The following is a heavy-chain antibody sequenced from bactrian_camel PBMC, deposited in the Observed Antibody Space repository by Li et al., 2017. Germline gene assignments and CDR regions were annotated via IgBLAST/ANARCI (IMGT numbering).Heavy chain of an antibody. CDR1: GDEYGGLC. Sequence: HVQLVESGGGSVQVGGSLNLSCTVSGDEYGGLCMGWFRQAPGKEREGVAAIRGRTTIYADSVKGRFTISQDNAQSTVYLQMDRLRPEDTAMYYCAARTRGGTWCGLFTSMYFSWGQGTQVTV. V-gene: IGHV3S53*01. CDR3: AARTRGGTWCGLFTSMYFS. CDR2: IRGRTT. D-gene: IGHD2*01. J-gene: IGHJ6*01.